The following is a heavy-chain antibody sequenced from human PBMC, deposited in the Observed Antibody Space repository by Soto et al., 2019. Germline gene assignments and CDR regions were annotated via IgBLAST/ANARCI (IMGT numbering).Heavy chain of an antibody. CDR1: GFSFSNFA. J-gene: IGHJ4*02. V-gene: IGHV3-23*01. CDR2: ISESGVTT. CDR3: AREKVVVVGGSHVDCFDI. Sequence: VQLLESGGGLVQPGGSLRLSCAASGFSFSNFAMSWVRQVPGKGLEWVSGISESGVTTYYADSVKGRLTISRDKSMNTLSLQMNSLSAEDTAVYYCAREKVVVVGGSHVDCFDIWGQGTLVTVSS. D-gene: IGHD2-15*01.